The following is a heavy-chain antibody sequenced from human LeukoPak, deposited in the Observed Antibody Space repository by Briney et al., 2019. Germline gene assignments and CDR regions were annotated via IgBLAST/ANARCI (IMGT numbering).Heavy chain of an antibody. D-gene: IGHD3-10*01. CDR1: GGSFSGYY. J-gene: IGHJ4*02. Sequence: SETLSLTCAVHGGSFSGYYWSWIRQPPGKGLEWIGEINHSGSTNYNPSLKSRVTISVDTSKNQFSLKLSSVTAADTAVYYCARVITTVRGVVDYWGQGTLVTVSS. CDR2: INHSGST. V-gene: IGHV4-34*01. CDR3: ARVITTVRGVVDY.